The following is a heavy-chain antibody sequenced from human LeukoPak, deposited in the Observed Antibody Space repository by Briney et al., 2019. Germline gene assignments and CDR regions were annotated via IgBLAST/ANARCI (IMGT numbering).Heavy chain of an antibody. Sequence: GGSLRLSCAASGFTFSSYGMHWVRQAPGKGLEWVAFIRYDGSNKYYADSVKGRFTISRDNSKNTLYLQMNSLRAEDTAVYYCANIAVAAPGSFDYWGQRTLVTVSS. D-gene: IGHD6-19*01. CDR3: ANIAVAAPGSFDY. V-gene: IGHV3-30*02. CDR2: IRYDGSNK. CDR1: GFTFSSYG. J-gene: IGHJ4*02.